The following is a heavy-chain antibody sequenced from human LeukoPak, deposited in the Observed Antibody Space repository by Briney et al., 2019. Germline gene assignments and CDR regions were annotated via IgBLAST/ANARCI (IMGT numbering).Heavy chain of an antibody. CDR2: IYYSGST. CDR1: GGSISSSSYY. CDR3: ARDICGYNYGCFDS. D-gene: IGHD5-18*01. J-gene: IGHJ4*02. Sequence: SETLSLTCTVSGGSISSSSYYWGWIRQPPGKGLEWIGSIYYSGSTYYTPSLKSRVTISVDTCKNQFSLKLSSVTAADTAVYYCARDICGYNYGCFDSWGQGTLVTVSS. V-gene: IGHV4-39*07.